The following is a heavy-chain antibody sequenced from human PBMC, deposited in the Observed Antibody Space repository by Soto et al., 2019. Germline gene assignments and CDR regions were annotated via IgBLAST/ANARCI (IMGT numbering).Heavy chain of an antibody. CDR1: GGSFSGYY. CDR2: INHSGST. CDR3: ARIPYYDFWSGYPNYYYYGMDV. D-gene: IGHD3-3*01. V-gene: IGHV4-34*01. J-gene: IGHJ6*02. Sequence: ASETLSLTCAVYGGSFSGYYWSWIRQPPGKGLEWIGEINHSGSTNYNPSLKSRVTISVDTSKNQFSLKLSSVTAADTAVYYCARIPYYDFWSGYPNYYYYGMDVWGQGTTVTVSS.